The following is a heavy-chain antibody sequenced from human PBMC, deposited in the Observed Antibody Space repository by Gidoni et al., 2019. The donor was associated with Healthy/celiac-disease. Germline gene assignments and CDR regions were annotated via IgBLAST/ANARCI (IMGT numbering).Heavy chain of an antibody. CDR3: ARDTMIVVIRQNYFDC. D-gene: IGHD3-22*01. CDR2: IYTSGST. CDR1: GGSISSCSYY. Sequence: QVQLQESGPGLVQPSQTLSLTCTGSGGSISSCSYYWSWIRQPAGKGLEWIGRIYTSGSTNYNPSLKSRVTISVDTSKNQFSLKLSSVTAADTAVYYCARDTMIVVIRQNYFDCWGPGPLVPVSS. J-gene: IGHJ4*02. V-gene: IGHV4-61*02.